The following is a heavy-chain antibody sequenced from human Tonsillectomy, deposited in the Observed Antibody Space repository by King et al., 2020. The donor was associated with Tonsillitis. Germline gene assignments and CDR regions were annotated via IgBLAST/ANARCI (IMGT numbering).Heavy chain of an antibody. J-gene: IGHJ5*02. CDR1: GGSISSYY. D-gene: IGHD6-13*01. CDR3: ARHGELIAAAGTPYTYWFDP. V-gene: IGHV4-59*08. Sequence: QLQESGPGLVKPSETLSLTCTVSGGSISSYYWSWIRQPPGKGLEWMGYIYYSGSTNYNPSLKSRVTISVDRSKNQFSLKLSSVTAADTAVYYCARHGELIAAAGTPYTYWFDPWGQGTLVTVSS. CDR2: IYYSGST.